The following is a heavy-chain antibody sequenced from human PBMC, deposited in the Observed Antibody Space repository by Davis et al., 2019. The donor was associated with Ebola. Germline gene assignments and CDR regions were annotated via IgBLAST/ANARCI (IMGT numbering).Heavy chain of an antibody. CDR3: AKPAKHTTVGYY. CDR1: GFTFSRYW. J-gene: IGHJ4*02. CDR2: ISSDGGIT. D-gene: IGHD4-23*01. V-gene: IGHV3-74*01. Sequence: GESLKISCAASGFTFSRYWMHWVRQAPGKGLVYVSRISSDGGITSYADSVKGRFTISRDNSDNTLYLQMNSLRAEDTAVYYCAKPAKHTTVGYYWGQGTLVTVSS.